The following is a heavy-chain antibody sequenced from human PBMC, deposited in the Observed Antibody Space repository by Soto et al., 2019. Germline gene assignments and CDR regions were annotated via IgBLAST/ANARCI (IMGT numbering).Heavy chain of an antibody. J-gene: IGHJ6*02. CDR2: INSGGNT. D-gene: IGHD5-18*01. Sequence: EVQLVESGGGLVQPGGSLRLSCAASGFGVSNNYMSWVRQAPGKGLEWVSAINSGGNTYYADSVKGRFTISRDNSKNTVYLQMHSVGAEDTAVYYCARGGYSYGYGEYYYYGMDVWGQGTTVTVSS. CDR3: ARGGYSYGYGEYYYYGMDV. V-gene: IGHV3-66*01. CDR1: GFGVSNNY.